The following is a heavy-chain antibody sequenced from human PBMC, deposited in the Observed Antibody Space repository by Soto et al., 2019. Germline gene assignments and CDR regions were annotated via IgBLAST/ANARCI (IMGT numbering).Heavy chain of an antibody. D-gene: IGHD4-4*01. J-gene: IGHJ4*02. CDR1: GVSINTGGYS. Sequence: QVQLQESGPGLVKPSQTLSLTCAVSGVSINTGGYSWNWIRQSPGKALEWMGHIYQSGTTYYKPSLTRRITTSADMSNNASYLQVTSVTPAATAVYFCTRGDYNDYCDFWGQGALVTVSS. V-gene: IGHV4-30-2*06. CDR2: IYQSGTT. CDR3: TRGDYNDYCDF.